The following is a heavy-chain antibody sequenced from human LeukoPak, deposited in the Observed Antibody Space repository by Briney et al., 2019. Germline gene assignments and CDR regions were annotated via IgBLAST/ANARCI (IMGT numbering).Heavy chain of an antibody. CDR2: IYPGDSDT. CDR1: GYSFTSYS. V-gene: IGHV5-51*01. D-gene: IGHD2-15*01. J-gene: IGHJ4*02. Sequence: GESLQISCKGSGYSFTSYSIGWVRQMPGKGLEWMGIIYPGDSDTRYSRSFQGQGTISTDKSISPAQLQWSSLKASDTAMYDCARRIYCSGGSCYYLDYWGEATLPTVSS. CDR3: ARRIYCSGGSCYYLDY.